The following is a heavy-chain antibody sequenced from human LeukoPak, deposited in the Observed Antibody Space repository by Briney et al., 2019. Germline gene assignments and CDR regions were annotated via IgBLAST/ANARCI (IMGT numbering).Heavy chain of an antibody. CDR2: IDPSDSYT. D-gene: IGHD3-9*01. J-gene: IGHJ4*02. CDR3: ATNPRTDYDILTGYYIL. CDR1: GYSFTSYW. Sequence: GESLRISCKGSGYSFTSYWISWARQMPGKGLEWMGRIDPSDSYTNYSPSFQGHVTISADKSISTAYLQWSSLKASDTAMYYCATNPRTDYDILTGYYILWGQGTLVTVSS. V-gene: IGHV5-10-1*01.